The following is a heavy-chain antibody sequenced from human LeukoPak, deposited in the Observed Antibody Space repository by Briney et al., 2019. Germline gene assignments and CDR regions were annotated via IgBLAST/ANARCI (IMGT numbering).Heavy chain of an antibody. V-gene: IGHV4-39*01. CDR2: IYYSGST. J-gene: IGHJ4*02. D-gene: IGHD3-9*01. Sequence: PSETLSLTCTVSGGSISSSSYYWGWIRQPPGKGLEGIGSIYYSGSTYYNPSLKSRVTISVDTSKNQFSLKLSSVTAADTAVYYCAIIRYFDWLLADYWGQGTLVTVSS. CDR3: AIIRYFDWLLADY. CDR1: GGSISSSSYY.